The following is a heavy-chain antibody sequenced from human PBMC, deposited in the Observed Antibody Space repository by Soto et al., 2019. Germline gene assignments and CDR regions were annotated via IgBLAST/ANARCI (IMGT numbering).Heavy chain of an antibody. D-gene: IGHD6-13*01. Sequence: SETLSLTCTVSGGSISSYYWTWIRQPPGKGLEWIGYIYYSGSTNYNPSLKSRVTISVDTSKNQFSLKVSSVTAADTAVYYCARGYNGTWYSFDYWGQGTLVTVSS. CDR1: GGSISSYY. V-gene: IGHV4-59*01. CDR3: ARGYNGTWYSFDY. J-gene: IGHJ4*02. CDR2: IYYSGST.